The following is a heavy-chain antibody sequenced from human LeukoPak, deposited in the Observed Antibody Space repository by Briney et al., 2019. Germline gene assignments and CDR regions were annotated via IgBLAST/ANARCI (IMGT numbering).Heavy chain of an antibody. V-gene: IGHV1-8*01. J-gene: IGHJ6*02. D-gene: IGHD6-19*01. CDR2: MNPNSGNT. CDR3: ARGVSSGWCFPGKPTYGMDV. CDR1: GYTFTSYD. Sequence: GASVKVSCKASGYTFTSYDINWVRQATGQGLEWMGWMNPNSGNTGYAQKFQGRVTMTRNTSISTAYMELSSLRSEDTAVYYCARGVSSGWCFPGKPTYGMDVWGQGTTVTVSS.